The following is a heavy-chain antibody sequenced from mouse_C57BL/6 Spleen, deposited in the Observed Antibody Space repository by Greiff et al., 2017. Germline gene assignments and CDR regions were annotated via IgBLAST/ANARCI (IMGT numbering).Heavy chain of an antibody. CDR2: IYPGSGNT. D-gene: IGHD2-4*01. CDR3: ARGDYVPYWYFDV. J-gene: IGHJ1*03. Sequence: QVQLQQPGPELVKPGASVKISCKASGYSFTSYYIHWVKQRPGQGLEWIGWIYPGSGNTKYNEKFKGKATLTADTSSSTAYMQLSSLTSEDSAVYYCARGDYVPYWYFDVWGTGTTVTVSS. CDR1: GYSFTSYY. V-gene: IGHV1-66*01.